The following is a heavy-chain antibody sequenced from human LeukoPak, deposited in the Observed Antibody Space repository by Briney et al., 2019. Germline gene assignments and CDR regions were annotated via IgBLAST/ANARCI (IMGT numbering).Heavy chain of an antibody. J-gene: IGHJ6*02. CDR1: GFTFSSYA. CDR3: ANPPLPAVIGYYYYNMDV. CDR2: ISGGGDTT. D-gene: IGHD1-14*01. Sequence: GGSLRLSCAASGFTFSSYAMNWVRQAPGEGLEWVSGISGGGDTTYYPGSVKGRFTISRDNSKNTLYLQINSLRAEDTAVYYCANPPLPAVIGYYYYNMDVWGQGTTVTVSS. V-gene: IGHV3-23*01.